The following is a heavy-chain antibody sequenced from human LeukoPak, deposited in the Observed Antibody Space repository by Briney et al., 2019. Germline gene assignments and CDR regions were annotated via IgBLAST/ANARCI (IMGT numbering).Heavy chain of an antibody. J-gene: IGHJ6*03. D-gene: IGHD3-10*01. Sequence: SETLSLTCTVSDDSITMYYWTWIRQPPGKGLEWIGYVDHTGSTKFNASLNGRVSISRNTSNNFFSLRLRSMTAADTAVYFCRRGRVSSSTWYSTYYCFFYVDLCGKETKVTLSS. V-gene: IGHV4-59*01. CDR1: DDSITMYY. CDR2: VDHTGST. CDR3: RRGRVSSSTWYSTYYCFFYVDL.